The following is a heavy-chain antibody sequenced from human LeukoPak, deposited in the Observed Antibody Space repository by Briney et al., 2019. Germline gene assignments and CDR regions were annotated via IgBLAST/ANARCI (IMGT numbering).Heavy chain of an antibody. CDR1: GFTFSTYA. Sequence: PGGSLRLSCAASGFTFSTYAMSWVRQAPGKGLEWVSIISGTGGSTYYADSVKGRFTISRDNSKNTLYLQMNSLRAEDTAVYYCAKDSISDYTFDYWGQGTLVTVSS. J-gene: IGHJ4*02. CDR2: ISGTGGST. D-gene: IGHD4-11*01. CDR3: AKDSISDYTFDY. V-gene: IGHV3-23*01.